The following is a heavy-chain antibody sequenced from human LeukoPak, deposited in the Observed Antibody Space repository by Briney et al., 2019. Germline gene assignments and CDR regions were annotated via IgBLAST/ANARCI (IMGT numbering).Heavy chain of an antibody. J-gene: IGHJ5*02. CDR1: GGSFSGYY. CDR2: INHSGST. D-gene: IGHD6-19*01. V-gene: IGHV4-34*01. CDR3: ARGRFKSGSGWYEHHWFDP. Sequence: SETLSLTCAVYGGSFSGYYWSWIRQPPGKGLEWIGEINHSGSTNYNPSLKSRVTISVDTSKNQFSLKLSSVTAADTAVYYCARGRFKSGSGWYEHHWFDPWGQGTLVTVPS.